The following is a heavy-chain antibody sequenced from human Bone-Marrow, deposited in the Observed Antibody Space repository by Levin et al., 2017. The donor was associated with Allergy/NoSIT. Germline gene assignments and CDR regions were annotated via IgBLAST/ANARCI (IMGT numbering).Heavy chain of an antibody. J-gene: IGHJ6*02. Sequence: SETLSLTCTFSGDSFTSYYWSWIRQPAGKGLEWIGHIYTRGNTNYNPSLKSRVTMSADTSKKQFSLELRSVTAADTAVYYCARETTTGTVYYYYYGMDVWGQGTTVTVSS. CDR3: ARETTTGTVYYYYYGMDV. CDR1: GDSFTSYY. V-gene: IGHV4-4*07. CDR2: IYTRGNT. D-gene: IGHD4-17*01.